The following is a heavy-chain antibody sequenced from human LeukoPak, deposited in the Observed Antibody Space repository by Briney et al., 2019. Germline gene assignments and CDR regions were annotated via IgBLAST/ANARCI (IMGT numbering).Heavy chain of an antibody. Sequence: GGSLRLSCAASGFTFSSYSMNWVRQAPGKGLEWVSSISSSSSYIYYADSVKGRFTISRDNAKNSLYLQMNSLRAEDTAVYYCARVWQDYSGVDYWGQGALVTVAS. V-gene: IGHV3-21*01. CDR3: ARVWQDYSGVDY. D-gene: IGHD2-21*01. CDR1: GFTFSSYS. CDR2: ISSSSSYI. J-gene: IGHJ4*02.